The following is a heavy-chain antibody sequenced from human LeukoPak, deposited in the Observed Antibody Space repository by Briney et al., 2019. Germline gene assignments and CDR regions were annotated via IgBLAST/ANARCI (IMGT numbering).Heavy chain of an antibody. CDR1: GYTFTSYD. D-gene: IGHD3-3*01. J-gene: IGHJ4*02. CDR3: ASAEDSWSGYYY. V-gene: IGHV1-8*03. CDR2: MNPNSGNT. Sequence: ASVKVSCKASGYTFTSYDINWVRQATGQGLEWMGWMNPNSGNTGYAQKFQGRVTITRNTSISTAYMELSSLRSEDTAVYYCASAEDSWSGYYYWGQGTLVTVSS.